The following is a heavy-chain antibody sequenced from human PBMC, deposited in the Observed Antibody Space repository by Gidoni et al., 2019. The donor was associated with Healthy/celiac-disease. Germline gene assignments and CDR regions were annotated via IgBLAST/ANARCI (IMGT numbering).Heavy chain of an antibody. D-gene: IGHD2-8*01. CDR1: GFTFSTYD. CDR2: IGTAGDT. CDR3: ARVKYMLFDL. V-gene: IGHV3-13*01. Sequence: EVQLVEAGGGLVQAGGSLRLSCAASGFTFSTYDMHGDRQATGKGLEWVSAIGTAGDTYYPGSVKGRFTISRENAKNSLYLQMNSLRAGDTAVYYCARVKYMLFDLWGRGTLVTVSS. J-gene: IGHJ2*01.